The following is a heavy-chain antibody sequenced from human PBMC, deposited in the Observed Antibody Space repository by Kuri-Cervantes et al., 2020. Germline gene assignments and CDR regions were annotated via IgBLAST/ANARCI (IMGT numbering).Heavy chain of an antibody. CDR3: ARDFPPLDY. Sequence: GGSLRLSCAASGFTVSSNYMSWVRQAPGKGLEWVSVIYSGGSTYYADSVKGRFTISRDNSKNTLYLQMNSLTPEDTAVYHCARDFPPLDYWGQGTLVTVSS. V-gene: IGHV3-66*01. J-gene: IGHJ4*02. CDR2: IYSGGST. CDR1: GFTVSSNY.